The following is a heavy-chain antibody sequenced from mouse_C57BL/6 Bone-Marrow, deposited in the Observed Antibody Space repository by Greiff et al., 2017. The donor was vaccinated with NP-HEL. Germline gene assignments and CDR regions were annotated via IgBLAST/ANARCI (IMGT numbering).Heavy chain of an antibody. D-gene: IGHD1-3*01. CDR2: IDPNSGGT. J-gene: IGHJ1*03. CDR3: ASSGGSDWYFDV. V-gene: IGHV1-72*01. CDR1: GYTFTSYC. Sequence: QVQLQQPGAELVKPGASVKLSCTASGYTFTSYCMHWVKQRPGRGLEWIGRIDPNSGGTKYNEKFKSKATLTVDKSSSTAYMQLSSLTSEESAVYYGASSGGSDWYFDVWGTGTTVTVSS.